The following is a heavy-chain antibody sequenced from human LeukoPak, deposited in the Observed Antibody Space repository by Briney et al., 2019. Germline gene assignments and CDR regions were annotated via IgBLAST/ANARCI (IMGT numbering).Heavy chain of an antibody. CDR3: ARDFHRRYYDSSGYNAFDI. Sequence: GGSLRLSCAASGFTFSSYSMNWVRQAPGKGLEWVSSISSSSSYIYYADSVKGRFTISRDNAKNSLYLQMNSLRAEDTAVYYCARDFHRRYYDSSGYNAFDIWGQGTMVTVSS. J-gene: IGHJ3*02. D-gene: IGHD3-22*01. CDR1: GFTFSSYS. V-gene: IGHV3-21*01. CDR2: ISSSSSYI.